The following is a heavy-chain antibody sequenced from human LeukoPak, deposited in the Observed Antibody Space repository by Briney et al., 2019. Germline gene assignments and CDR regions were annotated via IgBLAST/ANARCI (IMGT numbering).Heavy chain of an antibody. CDR3: ARDNRPYGSTYYFDY. J-gene: IGHJ4*02. CDR2: ISYSGTT. D-gene: IGHD3-10*01. Sequence: SETLSLTCTVSGGSISSYYWSWIRQPPGKGLEWIGSISYSGTTYYNPSLKSRVTISVETSKNQFSLKLSSVTAADTAVYYCARDNRPYGSTYYFDYWGQGTLVTVSS. CDR1: GGSISSYY. V-gene: IGHV4-39*07.